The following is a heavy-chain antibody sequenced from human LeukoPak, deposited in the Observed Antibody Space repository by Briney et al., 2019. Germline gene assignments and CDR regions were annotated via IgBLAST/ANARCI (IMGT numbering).Heavy chain of an antibody. D-gene: IGHD5-18*01. CDR3: ASQRGYSYGIDY. V-gene: IGHV3-30-3*01. J-gene: IGHJ4*02. Sequence: GGSLRLSCAASGFTFSSYAMHWVRQAPGEGLEWVAVISYDGSNKYYADSVKGRFTISRDNSKNTLYLQMNSLRAEDTAVYYCASQRGYSYGIDYWGQGTLVTVSS. CDR1: GFTFSSYA. CDR2: ISYDGSNK.